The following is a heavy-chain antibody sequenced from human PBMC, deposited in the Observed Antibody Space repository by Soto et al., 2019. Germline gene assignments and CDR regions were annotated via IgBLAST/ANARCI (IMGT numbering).Heavy chain of an antibody. CDR1: GGSISSYY. Sequence: ASETLSLTCTVSGGSISSYYWSWIRQPPGKGLEWIGYIYYSGSTNYNPSLKSRVTISVDTSKNQFSLKLSSVTAADTAVYYCARLPGGGAYYFDYWGQGTLVTVSS. D-gene: IGHD1-26*01. CDR2: IYYSGST. V-gene: IGHV4-59*01. J-gene: IGHJ4*02. CDR3: ARLPGGGAYYFDY.